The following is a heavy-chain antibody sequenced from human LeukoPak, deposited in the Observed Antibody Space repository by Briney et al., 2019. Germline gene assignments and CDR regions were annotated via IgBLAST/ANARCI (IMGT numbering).Heavy chain of an antibody. J-gene: IGHJ3*02. CDR2: IKQDGSEK. Sequence: GGTLSLSCAASGITLNTYWMSWVRQPPGKGLEWVANIKQDGSEKNYVDSVKGRFTISRDNARNSLYLQMDSLRAEDTALYYCARGGLYWHIWGQGTMVTVSS. D-gene: IGHD2-15*01. CDR1: GITLNTYW. V-gene: IGHV3-7*04. CDR3: ARGGLYWHI.